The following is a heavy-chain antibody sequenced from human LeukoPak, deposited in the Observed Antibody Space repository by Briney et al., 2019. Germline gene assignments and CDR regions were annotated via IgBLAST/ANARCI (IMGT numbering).Heavy chain of an antibody. J-gene: IGHJ4*02. D-gene: IGHD1-26*01. CDR2: ANSDGSST. Sequence: GGSLRLSCAASGFTLSSYWMHWVRQGPGKGLGWVSRANSDGSSTSYADSVEGRFTISRDNAKNTLYLQMNSLRAEDTAVYYCARDTGTVGATDYWGQGTLVTVSS. CDR1: GFTLSSYW. V-gene: IGHV3-74*01. CDR3: ARDTGTVGATDY.